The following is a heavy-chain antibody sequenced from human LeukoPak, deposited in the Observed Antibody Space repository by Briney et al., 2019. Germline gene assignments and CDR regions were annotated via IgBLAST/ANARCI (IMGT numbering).Heavy chain of an antibody. Sequence: SETLSLTCTASGGSISSSDYFWSWIRQPAGKGLEWIGRINSRGSTNYNPSLKSRVTLSVDTSKNQFSLKLTSVTVADTAVYYCARCGSPWAVILDNWFDPWGQGTLVTVSS. CDR1: GGSISSSDYF. V-gene: IGHV4-61*02. CDR2: INSRGST. J-gene: IGHJ5*02. CDR3: ARCGSPWAVILDNWFDP. D-gene: IGHD3-16*02.